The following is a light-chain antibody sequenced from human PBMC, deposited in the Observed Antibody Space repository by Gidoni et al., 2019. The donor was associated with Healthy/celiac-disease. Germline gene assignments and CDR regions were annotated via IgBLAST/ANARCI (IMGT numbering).Light chain of an antibody. Sequence: LVLTQSPATLSVSPAERATLSCRASQSVSSNLAWYQQKPGQAPRILIYGAATRATGIPARLSGSGSGTEFTITISSLQSEDFAVYYCQQYNNWHPITFGQGTRLEIK. CDR3: QQYNNWHPIT. V-gene: IGKV3-15*01. CDR2: GAA. J-gene: IGKJ5*01. CDR1: QSVSSN.